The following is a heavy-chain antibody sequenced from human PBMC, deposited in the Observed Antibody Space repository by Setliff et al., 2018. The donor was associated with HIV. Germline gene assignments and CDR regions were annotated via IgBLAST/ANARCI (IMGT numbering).Heavy chain of an antibody. CDR3: ARDCRVGWVFAYGMDV. V-gene: IGHV3-20*04. CDR1: GFTFDDYG. D-gene: IGHD6-13*01. CDR2: INRNGDST. J-gene: IGHJ6*02. Sequence: PGGSLRLSCAASGFTFDDYGMSWVRQAPGKRLEWVSGINRNGDSTTYADSVKGRFTISRDNSKNTLFLQMNSLRPEDTAVYYCARDCRVGWVFAYGMDVWGQGTLVTVSS.